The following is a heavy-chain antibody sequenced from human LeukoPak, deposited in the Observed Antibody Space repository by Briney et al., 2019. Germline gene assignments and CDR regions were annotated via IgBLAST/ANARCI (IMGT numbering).Heavy chain of an antibody. CDR3: ARAGPVRDSFGGVIVWFDP. D-gene: IGHD3-16*02. Sequence: ASVKVSCKASGYTFTGYYMHWVRQAPGQGLEWMGRINPNSGGTNYAQKFQGRVTMTRDTSISTAYMQLRTLRSDDTAVYYCARAGPVRDSFGGVIVWFDPWGQGTLVTVSS. CDR2: INPNSGGT. V-gene: IGHV1-2*06. J-gene: IGHJ5*02. CDR1: GYTFTGYY.